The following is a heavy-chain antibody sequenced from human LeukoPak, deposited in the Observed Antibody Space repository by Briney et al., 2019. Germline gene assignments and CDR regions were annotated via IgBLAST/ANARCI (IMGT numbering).Heavy chain of an antibody. D-gene: IGHD5-18*01. CDR3: ARGRIVDTAMTIDY. CDR2: IYTSGST. V-gene: IGHV4-4*07. CDR1: GGSISSYY. J-gene: IGHJ4*02. Sequence: SETLSLTCTVSGGSISSYYWSWIRQPAGKGLEWIGRIYTSGSTNHNPSLKSRVTMSVDTSKNQFSLRLSSVTAADTALYYCARGRIVDTAMTIDYWGQGTLVTVSS.